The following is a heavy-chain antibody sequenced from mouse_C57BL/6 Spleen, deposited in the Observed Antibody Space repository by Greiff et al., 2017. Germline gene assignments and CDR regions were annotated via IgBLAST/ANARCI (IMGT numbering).Heavy chain of an antibody. D-gene: IGHD1-1*01. V-gene: IGHV10-3*01. Sequence: EVQGVESGGGLVQPKGSLKLSCAASGFTFNTYAMHWVRQAPGKGLEWVARIRSKSSNYATYYADSVKDRFTISRDDSQSMLYLQMNNLKTEDTAMYYCVREDGSSFYWYFDVWGTGTTVTVSS. CDR1: GFTFNTYA. J-gene: IGHJ1*03. CDR2: IRSKSSNYAT. CDR3: VREDGSSFYWYFDV.